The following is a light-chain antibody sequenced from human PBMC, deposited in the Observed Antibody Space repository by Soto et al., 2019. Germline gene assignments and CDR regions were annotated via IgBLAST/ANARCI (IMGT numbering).Light chain of an antibody. CDR1: QSVRTH. CDR3: QQSYSPPRT. CDR2: AAS. J-gene: IGKJ2*01. Sequence: DLQMTQSPSSLSASIGDRVTITCRASQSVRTHLNWYHQKPGKAPELLIYAASSLQAGVPSRFSGSGSGTDFTLTISSLHPEDLGDYYCQQSYSPPRTFGQGTNLEIK. V-gene: IGKV1-39*01.